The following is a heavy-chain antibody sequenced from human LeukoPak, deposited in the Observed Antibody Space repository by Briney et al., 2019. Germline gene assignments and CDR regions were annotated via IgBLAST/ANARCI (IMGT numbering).Heavy chain of an antibody. V-gene: IGHV3-23*01. CDR2: VTGSGSST. D-gene: IGHD5-18*01. CDR3: AKGAPGYSSGYVDY. J-gene: IGHJ4*02. CDR1: GFTFSSYA. Sequence: PGGSLRLSCAASGFTFSSYAMGWVRQAPGKGLEWVSGVTGSGSSTFYADSVKGRFTISRDNSKSTLYLQMNSLRADDTAVYYCAKGAPGYSSGYVDYWGRGTLVTVSS.